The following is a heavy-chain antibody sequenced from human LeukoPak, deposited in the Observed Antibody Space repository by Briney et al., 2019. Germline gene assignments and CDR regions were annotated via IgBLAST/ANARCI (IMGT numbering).Heavy chain of an antibody. CDR3: ARTHTSSPPKYYYYYYGMDV. D-gene: IGHD6-13*01. J-gene: IGHJ6*02. CDR1: GGSISSYY. CDR2: IYYSGST. V-gene: IGHV4-59*01. Sequence: SETLSLTCTVSGGSISSYYWSWIRQPPGKGLEWIGYIYYSGSTNYNPSLKSRVTISVDTSKNQFSLKLSSVTAADTAVYYCARTHTSSPPKYYYYYYGMDVWGQGTTVTVSS.